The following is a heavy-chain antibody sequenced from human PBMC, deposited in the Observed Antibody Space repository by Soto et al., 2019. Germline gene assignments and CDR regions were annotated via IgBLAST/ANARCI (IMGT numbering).Heavy chain of an antibody. CDR1: GGTFSSYA. Sequence: QVQLVQSGAEVKKPGSSVKVSCKASGGTFSSYAISWVRQAPGQGLEWMGGIIPIFGTANYAQKFQGRVTITADKSTSTAYMELSSLRSEDTAVYYCASGTYYDFWSGYYWYYFDYWGQGTLVTVSS. J-gene: IGHJ4*02. CDR3: ASGTYYDFWSGYYWYYFDY. D-gene: IGHD3-3*01. CDR2: IIPIFGTA. V-gene: IGHV1-69*06.